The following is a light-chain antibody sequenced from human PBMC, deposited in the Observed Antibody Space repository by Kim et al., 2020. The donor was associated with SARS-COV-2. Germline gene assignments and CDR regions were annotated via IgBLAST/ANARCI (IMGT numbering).Light chain of an antibody. Sequence: ALGQTVRIRCQGDSLRSYYASWYQQKPGKAPVLVIYGKNNRPSGIPDRFSGSSSGNTASLTITGAQAEDEADYYCNSRDSSGNHWVFGGGTKLTVL. V-gene: IGLV3-19*01. CDR2: GKN. CDR3: NSRDSSGNHWV. CDR1: SLRSYY. J-gene: IGLJ3*02.